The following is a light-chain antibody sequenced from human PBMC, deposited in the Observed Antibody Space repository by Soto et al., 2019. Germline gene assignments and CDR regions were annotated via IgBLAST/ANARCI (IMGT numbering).Light chain of an antibody. CDR3: CSYAGSSWV. CDR1: SGDVGTYNL. V-gene: IGLV2-23*01. CDR2: EGI. Sequence: QAVVTQPASVSGSPRQSITISCTGTSGDVGTYNLVSWYQQHPGKAPKLIIYEGIKRPSGVSSRFSGSKSDNTASLTIFGLQAEDEADYYCCSYAGSSWVFGGGTQLTVL. J-gene: IGLJ3*02.